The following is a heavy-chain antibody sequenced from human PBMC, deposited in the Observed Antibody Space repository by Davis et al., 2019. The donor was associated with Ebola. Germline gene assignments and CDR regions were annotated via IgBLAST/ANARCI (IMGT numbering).Heavy chain of an antibody. D-gene: IGHD3-3*01. J-gene: IGHJ4*02. V-gene: IGHV3-21*01. CDR3: ARGDTIFGVDEFDY. CDR2: ISISSSYI. Sequence: GGSLRLSCAASGFTFSSYSMNWVRQAPGKGLEWVSSISISSSYIYYADSVKGRFTISRDNAKNSLYLQMNSLRAEDTAVYYCARGDTIFGVDEFDYWGQGTLVTVSS. CDR1: GFTFSSYS.